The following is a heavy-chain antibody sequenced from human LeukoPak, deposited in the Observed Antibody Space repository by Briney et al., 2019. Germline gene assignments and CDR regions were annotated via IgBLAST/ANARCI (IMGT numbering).Heavy chain of an antibody. CDR1: GFTFSSYG. CDR2: IWYDGSNK. Sequence: GRSLRLSCAASGFTFSSYGMHGVRQAPGKGLEGVAVIWYDGSNKYYADSVKGRFTISRDNSKNTLYLQMNSLRAEDTAVYYCARTYSTHRHMDVWGQGTTVTVSS. D-gene: IGHD6-13*01. J-gene: IGHJ6*02. CDR3: ARTYSTHRHMDV. V-gene: IGHV3-33*01.